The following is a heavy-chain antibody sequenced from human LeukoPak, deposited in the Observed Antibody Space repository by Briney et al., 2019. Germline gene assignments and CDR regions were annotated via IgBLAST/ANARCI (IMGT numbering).Heavy chain of an antibody. CDR3: ATSHCSSTSCYSLDI. CDR2: IYYSGST. Sequence: PSETLSLTCTVSGGSISSDDYYWTWIRQPPGTGLEWIGNIYYSGSTYYNPSLKSRVTISIDTSKNQFSLKLSSVTAADTAVYYCATSHCSSTSCYSLDIWGQGTMVTVSS. V-gene: IGHV4-30-4*08. D-gene: IGHD2-2*01. J-gene: IGHJ3*02. CDR1: GGSISSDDYY.